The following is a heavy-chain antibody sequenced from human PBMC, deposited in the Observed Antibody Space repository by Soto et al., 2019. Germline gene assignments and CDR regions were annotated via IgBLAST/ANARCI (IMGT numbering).Heavy chain of an antibody. CDR1: GFTFSTYP. Sequence: EAQLLESGGGLVQPGGSLRLSCAASGFTFSTYPMSWVRQAPGKGLEWVSGISGSGISTNYTDSVKGRFTISRDNSKNTVFLQMNSLRDEDTAVYYCVKPPVITASYYYSAMDVWGQGTTVTVS. CDR3: VKPPVITASYYYSAMDV. J-gene: IGHJ6*02. V-gene: IGHV3-23*01. D-gene: IGHD4-4*01. CDR2: ISGSGIST.